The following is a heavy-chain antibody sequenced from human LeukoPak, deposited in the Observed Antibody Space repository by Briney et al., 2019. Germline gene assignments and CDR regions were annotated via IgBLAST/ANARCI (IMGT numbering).Heavy chain of an antibody. J-gene: IGHJ4*02. V-gene: IGHV1-8*01. CDR3: ARVYVAVAAMGY. Sequence: ASVKVSCKASGYTFTSYDINWVRQATGQGLEWMGWMNPKSGNTGYAQKFQGRVTMTRNTSISTAYMELSSLRSEDTAVYYCARVYVAVAAMGYWGQGTLVTVSS. CDR1: GYTFTSYD. CDR2: MNPKSGNT. D-gene: IGHD6-19*01.